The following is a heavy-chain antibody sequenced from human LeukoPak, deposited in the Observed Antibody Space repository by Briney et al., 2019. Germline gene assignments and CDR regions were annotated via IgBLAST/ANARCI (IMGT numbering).Heavy chain of an antibody. J-gene: IGHJ4*02. Sequence: PSETLSLTCTVSGGSISSYYWSWIRRPPGKGLEWIGYIYYSGSTNYNPSLKSRVTISVDTSKNQFSLKLSSVTAADTAVYYCARVGSADCSGGSCYPDYFDYWGQGTLVTVSS. CDR2: IYYSGST. CDR1: GGSISSYY. D-gene: IGHD2-15*01. V-gene: IGHV4-59*01. CDR3: ARVGSADCSGGSCYPDYFDY.